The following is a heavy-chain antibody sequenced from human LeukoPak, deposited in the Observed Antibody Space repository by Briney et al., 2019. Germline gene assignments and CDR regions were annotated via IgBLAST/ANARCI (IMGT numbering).Heavy chain of an antibody. Sequence: PGGSLRLSCAASGFTFSGSAMHWVCQASGKGLEWVGRIRSKANSYATAYAASVKGRFTISRDDSKNTAYLQMNSLKTEDTAVYYCTSPYDSSGYYYYYYGMDVWGQGTTVTVSS. D-gene: IGHD3-22*01. CDR2: IRSKANSYAT. V-gene: IGHV3-73*01. CDR1: GFTFSGSA. J-gene: IGHJ6*02. CDR3: TSPYDSSGYYYYYYGMDV.